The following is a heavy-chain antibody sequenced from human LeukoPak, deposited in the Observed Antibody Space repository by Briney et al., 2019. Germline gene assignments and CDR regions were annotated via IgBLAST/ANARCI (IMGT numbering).Heavy chain of an antibody. Sequence: SETLSLTCTVSGGSISSSSYYWDWIRQPPGKGLEWIGYIYYSGSTNYNPSLKSRVTISVDTSKNQFSLKLSSVTAADTAVYYCARSVEGYCRGGSCYYYSYYMDVWGKGTTVTVSS. CDR1: GGSISSSSYY. D-gene: IGHD2-15*01. CDR2: IYYSGST. CDR3: ARSVEGYCRGGSCYYYSYYMDV. V-gene: IGHV4-61*05. J-gene: IGHJ6*03.